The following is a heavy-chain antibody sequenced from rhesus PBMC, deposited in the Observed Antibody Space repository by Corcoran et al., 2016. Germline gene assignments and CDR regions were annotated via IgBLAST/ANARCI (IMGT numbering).Heavy chain of an antibody. CDR2: ISNSGSST. D-gene: IGHD6-31*01. Sequence: EVQLVEFGGGLAKPGGSLILSCAVSGFTFSDYYMDWVRQAPGKGLEWVSRISNSGSSTWYADYVKGRFTISRENAKNTLYLQMNSLRAEDTAVYYCARGAWYSSGSIDSWGQGVLVTVSS. CDR3: ARGAWYSSGSIDS. V-gene: IGHV3-178*01. J-gene: IGHJ4*01. CDR1: GFTFSDYY.